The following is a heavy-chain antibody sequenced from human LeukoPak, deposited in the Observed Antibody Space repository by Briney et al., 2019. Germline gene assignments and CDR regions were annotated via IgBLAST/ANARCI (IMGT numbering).Heavy chain of an antibody. J-gene: IGHJ4*02. V-gene: IGHV3-23*01. CDR1: GFTFSSYA. Sequence: GGSLRLSCAASGFTFSSYAMSWVRQAPGKGLEWVSAISGSSGSTYYADSVKGRFTISRDNSKNTLYLQMNSLRAEDTAVYYCAKEELSYYDFWSGYSPGIFDYWGQGTLVTVSS. D-gene: IGHD3-3*01. CDR3: AKEELSYYDFWSGYSPGIFDY. CDR2: ISGSSGST.